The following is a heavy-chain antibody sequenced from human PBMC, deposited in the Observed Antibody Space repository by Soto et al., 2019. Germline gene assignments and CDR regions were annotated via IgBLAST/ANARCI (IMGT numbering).Heavy chain of an antibody. CDR3: ARDAPVQRRYYYYMDV. V-gene: IGHV4-31*03. CDR1: GGSISSGGYY. D-gene: IGHD5-18*01. CDR2: IYYSGST. Sequence: QVQLQESGPGLVKPSQTLSLTCTVSGGSISSGGYYWSWIRQHPGKGLEWIGYIYYSGSTYYNPSLKSRVTISVDASKNQFSLKLSSVTAADTAVYYCARDAPVQRRYYYYMDVWGKGTTVTVSS. J-gene: IGHJ6*03.